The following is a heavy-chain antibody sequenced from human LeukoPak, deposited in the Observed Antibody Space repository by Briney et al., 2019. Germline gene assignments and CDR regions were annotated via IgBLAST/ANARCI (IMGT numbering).Heavy chain of an antibody. Sequence: GGSLRLSCAASGFTFSSYWMHWVRHAPGKGLVWVSRIKSDGSSTSYADSVKGRFTISRDNAKNSLYLQMNSLRAEDTAVYYCARDGRSYMDVWGKGTTVTVSS. V-gene: IGHV3-74*01. CDR3: ARDGRSYMDV. CDR1: GFTFSSYW. J-gene: IGHJ6*03. CDR2: IKSDGSST.